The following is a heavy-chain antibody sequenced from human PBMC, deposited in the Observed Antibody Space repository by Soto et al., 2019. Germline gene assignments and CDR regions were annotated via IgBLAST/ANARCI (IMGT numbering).Heavy chain of an antibody. Sequence: QVQLVESGGGVVQPGRSLRLSCAASGFTFSSYAMHWVRQAPGKGLEWVAVISYDGSNKYYADSVKGRFTISRDNSKNTLYLQMNSLRAEDTAVYYCARDGSSGWPTRGYFDYWCQGTLVTVSS. J-gene: IGHJ4*02. CDR3: ARDGSSGWPTRGYFDY. V-gene: IGHV3-30-3*01. CDR2: ISYDGSNK. CDR1: GFTFSSYA. D-gene: IGHD6-19*01.